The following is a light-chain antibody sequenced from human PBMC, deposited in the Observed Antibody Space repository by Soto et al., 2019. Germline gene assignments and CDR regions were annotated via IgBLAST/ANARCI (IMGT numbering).Light chain of an antibody. V-gene: IGKV3-15*01. Sequence: EIVMTQSPATLSVSPGERATLSCRASQSVSSNLAWYQQKPGQAPRLLIYGASTRATGIPARFSGSGSGTAFNLTTRSRGSEDFSVYYCQQYNNWPRTFGQGTKVEIK. CDR3: QQYNNWPRT. CDR1: QSVSSN. CDR2: GAS. J-gene: IGKJ1*01.